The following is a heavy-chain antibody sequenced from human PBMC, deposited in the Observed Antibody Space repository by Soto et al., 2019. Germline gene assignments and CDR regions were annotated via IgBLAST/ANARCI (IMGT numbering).Heavy chain of an antibody. J-gene: IGHJ4*02. V-gene: IGHV1-69*01. CDR1: GGIFSTYA. D-gene: IGHD3-10*01. CDR2: IIPLFGTP. Sequence: QVQLVQSGAEVKKPGSSVKVSCKASGGIFSTYAISWLRQAPGQGLEWMGGIIPLFGTPNYAQRFQGRVTITADESTSTASRELSRLRSEDTAVYYCARDRDDYCSGNYYNRVDFWGQGTLVTVSS. CDR3: ARDRDDYCSGNYYNRVDF.